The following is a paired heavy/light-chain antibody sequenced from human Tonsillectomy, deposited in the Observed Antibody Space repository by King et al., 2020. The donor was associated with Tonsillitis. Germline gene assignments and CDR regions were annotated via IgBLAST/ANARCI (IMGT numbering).Heavy chain of an antibody. D-gene: IGHD3-10*01. CDR1: GFTFSSYA. Sequence: EVQLLESGGGLAQPGGSLRLSCAASGFTFSSYATSWVRQAPGKGLEWVSRISGNGGGTYYADSVKGRFTISRDNSKNTLYLQMNSLRAEDTAVYYCAKMGGSGSFWYFDLWGRGTLVTVSS. CDR2: ISGNGGGT. J-gene: IGHJ2*01. V-gene: IGHV3-23*01. CDR3: AKMGGSGSFWYFDL.
Light chain of an antibody. CDR1: KLGNKY. V-gene: IGLV3-1*01. Sequence: SYELTQPPSVSVSPGQTASITCSGDKLGNKYACWYQQRPGQSPVLVISQDSRRPSGIPERFSGSNSGNTATLTISGTQAMDEADYYCQAWDNNAGVFGGGTKLTVL. J-gene: IGLJ3*02. CDR2: QDS. CDR3: QAWDNNAGV.